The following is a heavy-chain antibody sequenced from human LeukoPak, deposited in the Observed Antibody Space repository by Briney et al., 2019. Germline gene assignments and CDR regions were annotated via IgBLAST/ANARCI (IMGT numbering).Heavy chain of an antibody. D-gene: IGHD3-3*01. Sequence: GGSLRLSCAASGFTVSSNYMSWVRQAPGKGLEWVSSISSSSSYIYYADSVKGRFTISRDNAKNSLYLQMNSLRAEDTAVYYCASDWSGYYPLDYWGQGTLVTVSS. J-gene: IGHJ4*02. CDR2: ISSSSSYI. CDR1: GFTVSSNY. CDR3: ASDWSGYYPLDY. V-gene: IGHV3-21*01.